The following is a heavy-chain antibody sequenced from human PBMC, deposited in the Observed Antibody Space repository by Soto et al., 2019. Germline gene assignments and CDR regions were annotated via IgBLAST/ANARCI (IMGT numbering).Heavy chain of an antibody. CDR3: AHHPYYYGSAVNWFDP. Sequence: GPTLVNPTQTLTLTCTFSGFSLSTSGVGVGWIRQPPGKALEWLALIYWDDDKRYSPSLKSRLTITKDTSKNQVVLTMTNMDPVDTATYYCAHHPYYYGSAVNWFDPWGQGTLVTVSS. J-gene: IGHJ5*02. V-gene: IGHV2-5*02. CDR1: GFSLSTSGVG. CDR2: IYWDDDK. D-gene: IGHD3-10*01.